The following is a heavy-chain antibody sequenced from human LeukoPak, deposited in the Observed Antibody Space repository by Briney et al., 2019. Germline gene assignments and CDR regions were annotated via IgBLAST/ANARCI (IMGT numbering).Heavy chain of an antibody. V-gene: IGHV4-59*08. Sequence: PSETLSLTCTVSGGSISRYYWSWIRQPPGKGLEWIGYIYYSGSTNYNPSLKSRVTISLDTSKNQFSLKLNSVTAADTAVYYCARLGLFYWFDPWGQGTLVTVSS. D-gene: IGHD1-26*01. CDR3: ARLGLFYWFDP. J-gene: IGHJ5*02. CDR2: IYYSGST. CDR1: GGSISRYY.